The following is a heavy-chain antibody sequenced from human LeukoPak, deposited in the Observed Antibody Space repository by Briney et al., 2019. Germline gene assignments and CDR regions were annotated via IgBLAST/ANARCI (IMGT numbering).Heavy chain of an antibody. CDR2: ISYDGSNK. V-gene: IGHV3-30*18. CDR1: GFTFSSYG. Sequence: PGGSLRLSCAASGFTFSSYGMHWVRQAPGKGLEWVAVISYDGSNKYYADSVKGRSTISRDNSKNTLYLQMNSLRAEDTAVYYCAKDSEYYDILTGYYKRGYYYYGMDVWGKGTTVTVSS. J-gene: IGHJ6*04. CDR3: AKDSEYYDILTGYYKRGYYYYGMDV. D-gene: IGHD3-9*01.